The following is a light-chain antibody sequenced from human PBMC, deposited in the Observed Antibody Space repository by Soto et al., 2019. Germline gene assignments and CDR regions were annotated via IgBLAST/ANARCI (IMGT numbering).Light chain of an antibody. CDR2: KAS. V-gene: IGKV1-5*03. Sequence: IKMYKSPSSRSGYVGDIVTITCRASQSISSWLAWYQQKPGKAPKLLIYKASTLKSGVPSRFSGSGSGTEFTPTISSLQPDDFATYYCQHYNSYSEAFGQGSMA. CDR1: QSISSW. CDR3: QHYNSYSEA. J-gene: IGKJ1*01.